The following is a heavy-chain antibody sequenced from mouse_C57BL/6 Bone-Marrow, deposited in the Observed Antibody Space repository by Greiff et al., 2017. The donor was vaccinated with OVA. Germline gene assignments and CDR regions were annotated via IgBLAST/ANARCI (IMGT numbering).Heavy chain of an antibody. CDR1: GFTFSSYA. CDR2: ISDGGSYT. Sequence: EVNLVESGGGLVKPGGSLKLSCAASGFTFSSYAMSWVRQTPEKRLEWVATISDGGSYTYYPDNVKGRFTISRDNAKNNLYLQMSHLKSEDTAMYYWARGLELWYFDGWGTGTTVTVSS. CDR3: ARGLELWYFDG. V-gene: IGHV5-4*03. J-gene: IGHJ1*03.